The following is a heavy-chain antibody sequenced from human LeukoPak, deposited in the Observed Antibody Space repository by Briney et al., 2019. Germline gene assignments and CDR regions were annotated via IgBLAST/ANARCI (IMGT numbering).Heavy chain of an antibody. V-gene: IGHV4-39*07. D-gene: IGHD2-2*01. J-gene: IGHJ4*02. Sequence: SETLSLTCTVSGGSISSSSYYWGWIRQPPGKGLEWIGEINHSGSTNYNPSLKSRITISVDSSKNQFSLKLISVTAADTAVYYCARKASIRGGFHWGQGTLVTVSS. CDR3: ARKASIRGGFH. CDR1: GGSISSSSYY. CDR2: INHSGST.